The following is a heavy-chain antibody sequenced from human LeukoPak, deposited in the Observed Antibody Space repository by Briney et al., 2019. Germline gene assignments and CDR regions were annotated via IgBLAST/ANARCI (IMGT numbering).Heavy chain of an antibody. J-gene: IGHJ4*02. CDR3: ARDSLGAGTVGATSGY. D-gene: IGHD1-26*01. CDR1: GGSISSSSYY. Sequence: SETLSLTCTVSGGSISSSSYYWGWIRQPPGKGLEWIGTIYYSGNTYYNPSLKSRVTISVDTSKNQFSLKLSSVTAADTAVYYCARDSLGAGTVGATSGYWGQGTLVTVSS. CDR2: IYYSGNT. V-gene: IGHV4-39*02.